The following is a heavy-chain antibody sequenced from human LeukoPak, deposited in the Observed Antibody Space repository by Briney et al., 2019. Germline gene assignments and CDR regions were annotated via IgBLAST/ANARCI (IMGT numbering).Heavy chain of an antibody. D-gene: IGHD3-10*01. CDR1: GGSISSYY. Sequence: SETLSLTCTVSGGSISSYYWSWIRQPPGKGLEWIGYIYYSGSTNYNPSLKSRVTISVDTSKNQFSLKLSSVTAADTAVYYCARKDHRGAENFFDYWGQGTLVTASS. CDR2: IYYSGST. CDR3: ARKDHRGAENFFDY. V-gene: IGHV4-59*08. J-gene: IGHJ4*02.